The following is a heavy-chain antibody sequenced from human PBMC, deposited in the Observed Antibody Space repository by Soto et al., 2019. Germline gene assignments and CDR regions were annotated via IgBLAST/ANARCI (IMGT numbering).Heavy chain of an antibody. CDR1: GFTFDDYA. D-gene: IGHD5-12*01. CDR2: ISWNSGSI. Sequence: YLRLSCAASGFTFDDYAMHWVRQAPGKGLEWVSGISWNSGSIGYADSVKGRFTISRDNAKNSLYLQMNSLRAEDTALYYCAKGGVRDGYNSGFDYWGQGT. V-gene: IGHV3-9*01. CDR3: AKGGVRDGYNSGFDY. J-gene: IGHJ4*02.